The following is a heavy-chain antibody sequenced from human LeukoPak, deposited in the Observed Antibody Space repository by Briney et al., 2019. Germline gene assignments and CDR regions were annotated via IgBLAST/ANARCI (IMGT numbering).Heavy chain of an antibody. J-gene: IGHJ1*01. CDR2: IYYSGST. Sequence: SETLSLTCTVSGYSISSGYYWGWIRQPPGKGLEWIGSIYYSGSTYYSPSLKSRVTISVDTSKNQFSLKLSSVTAADTAVYYCASTVSLEYFQHWGQGTLVTVSS. D-gene: IGHD3-10*01. CDR1: GYSISSGYY. V-gene: IGHV4-38-2*02. CDR3: ASTVSLEYFQH.